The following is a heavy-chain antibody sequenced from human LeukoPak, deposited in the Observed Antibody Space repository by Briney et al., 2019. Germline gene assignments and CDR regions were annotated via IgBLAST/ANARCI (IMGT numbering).Heavy chain of an antibody. V-gene: IGHV3-11*03. D-gene: IGHD6-19*01. CDR1: GFSFSDEY. J-gene: IGHJ4*02. CDR2: ISASGSYT. Sequence: PGGSLRLSCAASGFSFSDEYMSWIRQAPGQGLEWISYISASGSYTNYADSVKGRFTISRDNAKSSLYLQMNSLRAEDTAVYYCGRSRGAGPGAHFDVWGQGTLVTVSS. CDR3: GRSRGAGPGAHFDV.